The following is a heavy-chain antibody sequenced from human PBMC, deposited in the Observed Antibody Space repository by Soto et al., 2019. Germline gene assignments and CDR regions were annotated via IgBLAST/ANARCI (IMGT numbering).Heavy chain of an antibody. Sequence: QVHLVQSGAEVKKPGASVKVSCKGSGYDFTTYGITWVRQAPGQGLEWMAWISAHNGNTDYAQKLQGRVTVTRDTATSTAYMEVWSLRSDETVMYYCARGMYGDYWGQGALVTVSS. CDR1: GYDFTTYG. CDR2: ISAHNGNT. V-gene: IGHV1-18*01. J-gene: IGHJ4*02. D-gene: IGHD2-8*01. CDR3: ARGMYGDY.